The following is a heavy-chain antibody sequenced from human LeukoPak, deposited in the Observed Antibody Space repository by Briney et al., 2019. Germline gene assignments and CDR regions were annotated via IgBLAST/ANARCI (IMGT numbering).Heavy chain of an antibody. CDR2: IKQDGSEK. Sequence: GGSLRLSCAASGFTFSSYWMSWVRQAPGKGLEWVANIKQDGSEKYYVDSVKGRFTISRDDSKNTLYLQMNSLRAEDTAIYYCARDPGTLATYFDYWGPGTLVTVSP. CDR1: GFTFSSYW. CDR3: ARDPGTLATYFDY. V-gene: IGHV3-7*03. J-gene: IGHJ4*02. D-gene: IGHD6-13*01.